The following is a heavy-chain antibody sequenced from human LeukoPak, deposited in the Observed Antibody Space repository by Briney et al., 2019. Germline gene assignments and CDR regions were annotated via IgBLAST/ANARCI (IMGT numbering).Heavy chain of an antibody. CDR2: ISAYNGNT. Sequence: GASVKVSCKASGYTFSSYGISWVRQAPGQGLEWMGWISAYNGNTNYAQKLQGRVTMTTDTSTSTAYMELRSLRSDDTAMYYCARDYYDSSGYSYGFDYWGQGTLVTVSS. CDR3: ARDYYDSSGYSYGFDY. J-gene: IGHJ4*02. CDR1: GYTFSSYG. V-gene: IGHV1-18*01. D-gene: IGHD3-22*01.